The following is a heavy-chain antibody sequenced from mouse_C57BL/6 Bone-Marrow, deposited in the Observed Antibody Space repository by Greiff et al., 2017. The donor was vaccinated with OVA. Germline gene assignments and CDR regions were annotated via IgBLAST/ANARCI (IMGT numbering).Heavy chain of an antibody. D-gene: IGHD3-1*01. CDR1: GYTFTSYW. J-gene: IGHJ3*01. V-gene: IGHV1-50*01. CDR2: IDPSDSYT. Sequence: QVHVKQPGAELVKPGASVKLSCKASGYTFTSYWMQWVKQRPGQGLEWIGEIDPSDSYTNYNQKFKGKATLTVDTSSSTAYMQLSSLTSEDSAVYYCAREHSGGFAYWGQGTLVTVSA. CDR3: AREHSGGFAY.